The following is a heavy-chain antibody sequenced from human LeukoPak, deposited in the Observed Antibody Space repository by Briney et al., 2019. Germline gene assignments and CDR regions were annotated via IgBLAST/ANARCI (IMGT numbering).Heavy chain of an antibody. Sequence: SVKVSCXASGGTFSSYAISWVRQAPGQGLEWMGGIIPIFGTANYAQKFQGRVTITTDESTSTAYMELSSLRSEDTAVYYCARDLRRYSYGYGYWGRGTLVTVSS. J-gene: IGHJ4*02. V-gene: IGHV1-69*05. CDR1: GGTFSSYA. CDR2: IIPIFGTA. D-gene: IGHD5-18*01. CDR3: ARDLRRYSYGYGY.